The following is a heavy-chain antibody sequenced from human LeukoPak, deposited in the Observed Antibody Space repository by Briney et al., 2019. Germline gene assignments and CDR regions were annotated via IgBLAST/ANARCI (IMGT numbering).Heavy chain of an antibody. V-gene: IGHV5-51*01. CDR2: IYSGDSDT. CDR1: GYKIIHYC. Sequence: ESLKISSNGSGYKIIHYCIGWVRQMPGTGLEWMGIIYSGDSDTTYSPSFHGQVIISVDMSLTTGYLQWTSLQAAESAMYFCAGQAAGRAEHHDYYYGMDVWGQGTTVTVSS. CDR3: AGQAAGRAEHHDYYYGMDV. D-gene: IGHD3-10*01. J-gene: IGHJ6*02.